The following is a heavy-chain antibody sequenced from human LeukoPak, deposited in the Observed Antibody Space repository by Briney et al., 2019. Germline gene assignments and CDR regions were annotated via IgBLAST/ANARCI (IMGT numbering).Heavy chain of an antibody. CDR1: GYTFTSYY. Sequence: ASVKVSCKASGYTFTSYYMHWVRQAPGQGLEWMGIINPSGGSTSYAQKFQGRVTMTRDTSTSTVYMELSSLRSEDAAVYYCARETGTTGGAFDIWGQGTMVTVSS. CDR3: ARETGTTGGAFDI. J-gene: IGHJ3*02. CDR2: INPSGGST. D-gene: IGHD1-1*01. V-gene: IGHV1-46*01.